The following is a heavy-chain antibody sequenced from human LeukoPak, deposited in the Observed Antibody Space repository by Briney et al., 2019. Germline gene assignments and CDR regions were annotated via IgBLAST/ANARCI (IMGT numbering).Heavy chain of an antibody. CDR1: GVTLGDYA. Sequence: GRSLRLSCSTSGVTLGDYAMSWVRQAPGKGLEWVSFIQAKAYGGATKYAASVNGRFSISRDDSQSIANLQMNDLKTEDTAVYYCTRAPHPRCSSSGCYLDYWGQGTLATVSS. J-gene: IGHJ4*02. CDR3: TRAPHPRCSSSGCYLDY. V-gene: IGHV3-49*04. CDR2: IQAKAYGGAT. D-gene: IGHD2-2*01.